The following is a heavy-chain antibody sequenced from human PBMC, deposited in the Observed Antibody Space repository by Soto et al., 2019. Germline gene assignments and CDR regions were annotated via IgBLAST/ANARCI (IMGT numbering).Heavy chain of an antibody. D-gene: IGHD3-22*01. CDR2: IWYDGSNQ. CDR1: GFIFSNYG. J-gene: IGHJ4*02. Sequence: QVQLVESGGGVVQPGRSLRLSCAASGFIFSNYGIHWVRQAPGKGMEWVALIWYDGSNQFYSDSVRGRFTISRDDSKNTVSLQMNTLKAEDTAVYYCARDYRSYYTTSGHFDYWGQGTLVTVSS. V-gene: IGHV3-33*01. CDR3: ARDYRSYYTTSGHFDY.